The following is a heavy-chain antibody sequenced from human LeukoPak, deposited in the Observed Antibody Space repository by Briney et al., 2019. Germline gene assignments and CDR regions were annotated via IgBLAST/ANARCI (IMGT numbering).Heavy chain of an antibody. CDR3: ARVGGRIQLWSDYYFDY. Sequence: PSETLSLTCTVSGGSISSYYWSWIRQPPGKGLEWIGYIYYSGSTNYNPSLKSRVTISVDTSKNQFSLKLSSVTAADTAVYYCARVGGRIQLWSDYYFDYWGQGTLVTVS. CDR1: GGSISSYY. CDR2: IYYSGST. V-gene: IGHV4-59*01. J-gene: IGHJ4*02. D-gene: IGHD5-18*01.